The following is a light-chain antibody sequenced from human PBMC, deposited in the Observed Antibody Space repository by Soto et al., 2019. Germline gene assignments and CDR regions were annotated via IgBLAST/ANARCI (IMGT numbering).Light chain of an antibody. V-gene: IGKV1-39*01. J-gene: IGKJ2*01. CDR1: QSIGTY. CDR2: AAS. CDR3: QKSYSTHYT. Sequence: DIPMTQSPSSLSASVGDRVTITCRARQSIGTYLNWYLQKPGKAPKLLSYAASSVQSGVPSRFSGSGSGTDVTLTISSLKPEDFANYSCQKSYSTHYTFGQGTKLEIK.